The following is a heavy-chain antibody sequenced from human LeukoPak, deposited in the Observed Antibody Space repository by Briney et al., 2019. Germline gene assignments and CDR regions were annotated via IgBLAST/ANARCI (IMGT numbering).Heavy chain of an antibody. CDR3: ARGPHYLYCSSTSCSDYFDY. V-gene: IGHV1-8*01. J-gene: IGHJ4*02. CDR2: MNPNSGNT. CDR1: GYTFTSYD. D-gene: IGHD2-2*01. Sequence: ASVKVSCKASGYTFTSYDINWVRQATGQGLEWMGWMNPNSGNTGYAQKFQGRVTMTRNTSISTAYMELSSLRSEDTAVYYCARGPHYLYCSSTSCSDYFDYWGQGTLVTVSS.